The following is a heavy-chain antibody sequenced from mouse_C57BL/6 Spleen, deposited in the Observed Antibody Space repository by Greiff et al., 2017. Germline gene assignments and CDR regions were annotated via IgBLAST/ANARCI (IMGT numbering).Heavy chain of an antibody. CDR3: ARRRYYGSLDY. CDR1: GYTFTDYY. CDR2: IYPGSGNT. D-gene: IGHD1-1*01. V-gene: IGHV1-76*01. J-gene: IGHJ2*01. Sequence: VQLQQSGAELVRPGASVKLSCKASGYTFTDYYITWVKQTPGQGLEWIARIYPGSGNTYYNEKFKGKATLTADKSSSTAYMQLSSLTSEDSAVYFCARRRYYGSLDYWGQGTTVTVSS.